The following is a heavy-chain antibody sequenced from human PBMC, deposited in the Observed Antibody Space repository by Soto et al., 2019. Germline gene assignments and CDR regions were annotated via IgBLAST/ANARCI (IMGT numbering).Heavy chain of an antibody. CDR3: ARGPKRITIFGGRGSYYYYGMDV. CDR1: GGSFSGYY. D-gene: IGHD3-3*01. V-gene: IGHV4-34*01. Sequence: PSETLSLTCAVYGGSFSGYYWSWIRQPPGQGLEWIGEINHSGSTNYNPSLKSRVTISVDTSKNQFSLKLSSVAAADKAVYYCARGPKRITIFGGRGSYYYYGMDVWGQGTTVTVSS. J-gene: IGHJ6*02. CDR2: INHSGST.